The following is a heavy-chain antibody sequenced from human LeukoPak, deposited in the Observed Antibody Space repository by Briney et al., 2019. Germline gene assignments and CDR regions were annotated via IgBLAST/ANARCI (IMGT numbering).Heavy chain of an antibody. CDR3: PRIIDGFHDH. D-gene: IGHD2-15*01. J-gene: IGHJ4*02. CDR2: INNDGTAT. V-gene: IGHV3-74*01. CDR1: GFSFSSYW. Sequence: GGSLRLSCAASGFSFSSYWMHWVRQAPGKGLVWVSRINNDGTATVYADSAKGRFTISRDNAKNPLSLQSNSLSAEDTAVYYFPRIIDGFHDHWGQGILVTVSS.